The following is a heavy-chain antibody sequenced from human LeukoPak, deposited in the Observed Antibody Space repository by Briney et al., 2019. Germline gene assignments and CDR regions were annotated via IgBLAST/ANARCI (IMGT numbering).Heavy chain of an antibody. J-gene: IGHJ6*03. Sequence: PSETLSLTCTVSGDSISSSSYYWGWIRQPPGKGLEWIGSIYYSGSTYFNSSLKIRVTISVDPSKNQFSLKLSSVTAADTAVYYCARLRYCSSTSCRPTYYYCYYMDVWGKGTTVTVSS. CDR2: IYYSGST. CDR3: ARLRYCSSTSCRPTYYYCYYMDV. V-gene: IGHV4-39*01. D-gene: IGHD2-2*01. CDR1: GDSISSSSYY.